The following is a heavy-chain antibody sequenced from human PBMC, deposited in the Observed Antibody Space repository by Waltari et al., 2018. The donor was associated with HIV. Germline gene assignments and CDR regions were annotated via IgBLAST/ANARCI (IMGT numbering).Heavy chain of an antibody. V-gene: IGHV3-30*15. Sequence: LLESGGDLVQSGTSLRFSCEASGSSFSDSDMFWVRQAPGKGLEWVAVISNDGNDKKYVDSVKGRFNVSRDNVKNTLYLYMSRLRPEDTAVYYCVRETSGRDAFDIWGLGTQVIVSS. J-gene: IGHJ3*02. CDR2: ISNDGNDK. CDR3: VRETSGRDAFDI. D-gene: IGHD2-15*01. CDR1: GSSFSDSD.